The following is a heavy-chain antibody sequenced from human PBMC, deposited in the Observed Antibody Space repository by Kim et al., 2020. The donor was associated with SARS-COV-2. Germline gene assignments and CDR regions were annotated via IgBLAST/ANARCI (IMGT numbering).Heavy chain of an antibody. Sequence: SETLSLTCTVSGGSITSSDYYWSWIRQAPEKGLEWIGSFYYGGRTSYNPSLKSRVTISEDTSKNQFSLKLNSVTAADTAVYYCARTPGFTYGFYFDSWG. CDR3: ARTPGFTYGFYFDS. D-gene: IGHD5-18*01. CDR1: GGSITSSDYY. CDR2: FYYGGRT. J-gene: IGHJ4*01. V-gene: IGHV4-39*01.